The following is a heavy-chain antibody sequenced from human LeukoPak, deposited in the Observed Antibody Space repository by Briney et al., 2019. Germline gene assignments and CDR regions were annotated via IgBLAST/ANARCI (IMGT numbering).Heavy chain of an antibody. J-gene: IGHJ4*02. CDR2: INHSGST. V-gene: IGHV4-34*01. CDR1: GGSFSGYY. CDR3: ARHSSSWSPGPDY. D-gene: IGHD6-13*01. Sequence: SETLSLTCAVYGGSFSGYYWSWIRQPPGKGLEWIGGINHSGSTNYNPSLKSRVTISVDTSKNQFSLKLSSVTAADTAVYYCARHSSSWSPGPDYWGPGTLVTVSS.